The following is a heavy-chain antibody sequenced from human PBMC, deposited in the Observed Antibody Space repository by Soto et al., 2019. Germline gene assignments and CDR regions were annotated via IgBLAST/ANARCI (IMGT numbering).Heavy chain of an antibody. CDR1: GGTFSSYA. J-gene: IGHJ6*02. D-gene: IGHD3-22*01. CDR3: ARDYYDSSGSAYGMDV. V-gene: IGHV1-69*13. CDR2: IIPIFGTA. Sequence: SVKVSCKASGGTFSSYAISWVRQAPGQGLEWMGGIIPIFGTANYAQKFQGRVTITADESTSTAYMELSSLRSEDTAVYYCARDYYDSSGSAYGMDVWGQGTTVTVS.